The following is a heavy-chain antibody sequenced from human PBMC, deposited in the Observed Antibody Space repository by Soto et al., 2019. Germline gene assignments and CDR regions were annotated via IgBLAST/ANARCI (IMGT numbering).Heavy chain of an antibody. D-gene: IGHD2-15*01. CDR1: GGTFSSYA. CDR2: IIPIFGTA. Sequence: QVQLVQSGAEVKKPGSSVKVSCKASGGTFSSYAISWVRQAPGQGLEWMGGIIPIFGTANYAQKFQGRVTITADESTRTAYMELSSLRSEDTDVYYCARDLPPSGGSYLASFDYWGQGTLVTVSS. V-gene: IGHV1-69*01. J-gene: IGHJ4*02. CDR3: ARDLPPSGGSYLASFDY.